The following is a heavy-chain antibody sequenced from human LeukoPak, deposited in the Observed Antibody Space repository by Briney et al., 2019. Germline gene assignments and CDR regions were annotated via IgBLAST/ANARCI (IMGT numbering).Heavy chain of an antibody. D-gene: IGHD3-10*01. CDR2: IGDSGSST. J-gene: IGHJ4*02. Sequence: GGSLRLSCAASGFTFSKYAMSWVRQVPGKGLEWVSSIGDSGSSTYYADSVKGRFIISRDNSKNTLYLQMNSLRAEDTAVYYCARDLAGRNYWGQGTLVTVSS. V-gene: IGHV3-23*01. CDR1: GFTFSKYA. CDR3: ARDLAGRNY.